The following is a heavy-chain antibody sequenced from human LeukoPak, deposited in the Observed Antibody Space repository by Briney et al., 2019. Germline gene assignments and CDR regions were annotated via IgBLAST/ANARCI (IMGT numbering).Heavy chain of an antibody. V-gene: IGHV3-7*01. CDR3: ARLFGGVTTYDY. J-gene: IGHJ4*02. D-gene: IGHD4-17*01. CDR2: ISPDGSGT. Sequence: GGSLRLSCVASGFTSSLYWMSWVRQGPGKGLDWVASISPDGSGTSYVDSVKGRFTVSRDNAQNSLFLQMNSLSAEDTGVYYCARLFGGVTTYDYWGQGTLVTVSS. CDR1: GFTSSLYW.